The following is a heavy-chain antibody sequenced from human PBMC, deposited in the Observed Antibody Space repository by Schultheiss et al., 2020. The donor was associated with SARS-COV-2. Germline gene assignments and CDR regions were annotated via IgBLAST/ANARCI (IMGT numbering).Heavy chain of an antibody. CDR1: GFTFSNSD. D-gene: IGHD4-17*01. J-gene: IGHJ4*02. Sequence: GGSLRLSCAASGFTFSNSDMNWVHQAPGKGLEWVSSISSSSSYIYYADSVKGRFTISRDNAKNSLYLQMNSLRAGDTAVYYCARDRSLTVTPFDYWGQGTLVTVSS. CDR3: ARDRSLTVTPFDY. V-gene: IGHV3-21*01. CDR2: ISSSSSYI.